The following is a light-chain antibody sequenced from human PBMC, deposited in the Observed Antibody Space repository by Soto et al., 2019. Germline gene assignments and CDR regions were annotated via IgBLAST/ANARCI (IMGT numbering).Light chain of an antibody. Sequence: EIWLTQSPGTLSLSPGERATLSCGASQSVSSNYLAWYQQKPGQAPRLLIYGASSRATGIPEKLSGSGYGADLTITISRMETEDFEVYACQQYGRAPITFGHGTRLEI. J-gene: IGKJ5*01. CDR3: QQYGRAPIT. CDR1: QSVSSNY. CDR2: GAS. V-gene: IGKV3-20*01.